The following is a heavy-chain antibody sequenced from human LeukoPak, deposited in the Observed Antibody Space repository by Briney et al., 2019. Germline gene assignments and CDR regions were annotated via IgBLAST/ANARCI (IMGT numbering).Heavy chain of an antibody. J-gene: IGHJ5*02. CDR2: IYYSGSS. V-gene: IGHV4-39*07. D-gene: IGHD3-10*01. CDR3: ARLQVRGVIIHFATTNHNWFDP. CDR1: GVSISSSSYY. Sequence: PSETLSLTCTVSGVSISSSSYYWGWLPQPQGMGLEWIGSIYYSGSSYYNPSLKSRVTISVDTSKNQFSLKLSSVTATDTVVYYCARLQVRGVIIHFATTNHNWFDPWGQGTLVTVSS.